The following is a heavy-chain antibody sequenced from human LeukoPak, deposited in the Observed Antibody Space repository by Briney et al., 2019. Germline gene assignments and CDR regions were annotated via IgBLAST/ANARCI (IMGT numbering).Heavy chain of an antibody. Sequence: GGSLRLSCAASGFTFSGYAMHWVRQAPGKGLEYVSAITNNGGSTYYADSVKGRFTISRDNSKNTLYLQMGSLRAEDMAAYHCARVGVARAFDIWGQGTMVTVSS. CDR1: GFTFSGYA. CDR2: ITNNGGST. J-gene: IGHJ3*02. CDR3: ARVGVARAFDI. V-gene: IGHV3-64*02.